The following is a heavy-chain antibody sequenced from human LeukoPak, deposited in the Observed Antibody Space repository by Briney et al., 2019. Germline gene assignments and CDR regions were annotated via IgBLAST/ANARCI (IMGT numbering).Heavy chain of an antibody. CDR2: IYTSGST. J-gene: IGHJ4*02. V-gene: IGHV4-61*02. CDR1: GGSISSSSYY. D-gene: IGHD3-22*01. CDR3: ARGLSYYYDSSGYLLYY. Sequence: PSETLSLTCTVSGGSISSSSYYWSWIRQPAGKGLEWIGRIYTSGSTNYNPSLKSRVTISVDTSKNQFSLKLSSVTAADTAVYYCARGLSYYYDSSGYLLYYWGQGTLVTVSS.